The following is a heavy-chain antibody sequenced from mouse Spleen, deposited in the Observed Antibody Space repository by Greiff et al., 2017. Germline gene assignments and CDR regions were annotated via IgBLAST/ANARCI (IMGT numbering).Heavy chain of an antibody. Sequence: EVKLVESGGGLVQPGGSLKLSCAASGFTFSSYTMSWVRQTPEKRLEWVAYISNGGGSTYYPDTVKGRFTISRDNAKNTLYLQMSSLKSEDTAMYYCASNRYYFDYWGQGTTLTVSS. CDR3: ASNRYYFDY. CDR2: ISNGGGST. CDR1: GFTFSSYT. V-gene: IGHV5-12-2*01. D-gene: IGHD2-14*01. J-gene: IGHJ2*01.